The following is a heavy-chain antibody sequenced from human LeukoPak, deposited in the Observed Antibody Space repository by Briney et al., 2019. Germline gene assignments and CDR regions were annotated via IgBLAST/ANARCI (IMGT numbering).Heavy chain of an antibody. D-gene: IGHD3-22*01. CDR1: GYTFTSYA. CDR2: MNTNTGNP. J-gene: IGHJ4*02. V-gene: IGHV7-4-1*02. Sequence: ASVKVSCKASGYTFTSYAMNWVRQAPGQGLEWMGWMNTNTGNPTYAQGFTGRFVFSLDTSVSTAYLQISSLKAEDTAVYYCAREPGVYYDSSGFALYWGQGTLVTVSS. CDR3: AREPGVYYDSSGFALY.